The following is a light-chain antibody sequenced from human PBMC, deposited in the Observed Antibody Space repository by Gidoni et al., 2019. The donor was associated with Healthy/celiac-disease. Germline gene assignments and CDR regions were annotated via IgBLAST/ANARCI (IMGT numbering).Light chain of an antibody. CDR3: QQYNSYS. CDR1: QSISSW. Sequence: DIQMTQPPSTLSASVGDRVIITCRDSQSISSWLAWYQQKPGKAPKLLIYKASSLESEGPARFSGSGSGTEFALTISSLQPEDFATYYCQQYNSYSFGQGTKLEIK. CDR2: KAS. V-gene: IGKV1-5*03. J-gene: IGKJ2*01.